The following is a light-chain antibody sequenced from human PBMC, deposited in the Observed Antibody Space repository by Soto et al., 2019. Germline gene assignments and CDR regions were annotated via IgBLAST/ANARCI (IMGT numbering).Light chain of an antibody. CDR2: DAS. CDR3: QQRSNWPPV. V-gene: IGKV3-11*01. J-gene: IGKJ3*01. CDR1: QSVSSY. Sequence: EIVLTQSPATLSLSPGERATLSCRASQSVSSYLAWYQQKPGQAPRLLIYDASNRATGIPARFSGSGSGTDFTLTFSILEPEDFAVYYCQQRSNWPPVFGPGTKVDIK.